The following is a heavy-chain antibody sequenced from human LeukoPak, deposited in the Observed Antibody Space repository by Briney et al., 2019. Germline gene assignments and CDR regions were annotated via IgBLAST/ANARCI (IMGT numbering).Heavy chain of an antibody. V-gene: IGHV4-39*07. CDR3: ARVLTAAGLDF. CDR2: IHSDGRT. D-gene: IGHD6-25*01. J-gene: IGHJ4*02. CDR1: GGSISGSRT. Sequence: SEPLSLPCTVSGGSISGSRTWGWVRQPPGKGPEWIGNIHSDGRTASNPSLKSRVTLSLDTSTNQFSLKVNSVTAADTAFYFCARVLTAAGLDFWGQGVLVSISS.